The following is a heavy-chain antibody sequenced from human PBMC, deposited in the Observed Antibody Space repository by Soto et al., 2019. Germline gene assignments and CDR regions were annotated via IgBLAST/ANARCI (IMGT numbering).Heavy chain of an antibody. CDR1: GFTFSSYS. D-gene: IGHD2-2*01. Sequence: GGSLRLSCAASGFTFSSYSMNWVRQAPGKGLEWVSSISSSSSYIYYADSVKGRFTISRDNAKNSLYLQMNSLRAEDTAVYYCARDRPAAYGPYFDYWGQGTLVTVSS. V-gene: IGHV3-21*01. J-gene: IGHJ4*02. CDR2: ISSSSSYI. CDR3: ARDRPAAYGPYFDY.